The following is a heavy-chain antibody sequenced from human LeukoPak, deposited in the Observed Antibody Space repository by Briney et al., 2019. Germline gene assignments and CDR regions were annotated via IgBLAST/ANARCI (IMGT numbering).Heavy chain of an antibody. D-gene: IGHD3-3*01. CDR2: ISSSSSYI. V-gene: IGHV3-21*01. CDR3: GRNAITIFDGDYMDV. CDR1: GFTFSSYS. Sequence: GGSLRLSCAASGFTFSSYSMNWVRRAPGKGLEWVSSISSSSSYIYYADSVKGRFTISRDNAKNSLYLQMNSLRAEDTAVYYCGRNAITIFDGDYMDVWGKGTTVTVSS. J-gene: IGHJ6*03.